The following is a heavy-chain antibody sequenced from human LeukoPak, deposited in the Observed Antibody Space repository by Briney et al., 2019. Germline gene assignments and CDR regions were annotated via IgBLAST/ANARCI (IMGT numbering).Heavy chain of an antibody. CDR2: IIPIFGTA. V-gene: IGHV1-69*13. J-gene: IGHJ4*02. CDR3: ARDYNYYGSGSYYVRPTFDY. Sequence: ASVKVSCKASGGTFSSYAISWVRQAPGQGLEWMGGIIPIFGTANYAQKFQGRVTITADESTSTAYMELSSLRSEDTAVYYCARDYNYYGSGSYYVRPTFDYWGQGTLVTVSS. CDR1: GGTFSSYA. D-gene: IGHD3-10*01.